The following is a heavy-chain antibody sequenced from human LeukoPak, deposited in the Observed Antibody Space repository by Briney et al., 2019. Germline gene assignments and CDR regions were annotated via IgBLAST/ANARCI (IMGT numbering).Heavy chain of an antibody. CDR1: GGSFSGFY. D-gene: IGHD3-22*01. CDR2: INHSGSN. J-gene: IGHJ4*02. CDR3: ARGRPYYYDSSGYYGY. Sequence: SETLSLTCAVYGGSFSGFYWSWIRQPPGKGLEWIGEINHSGSNNYNPSLKSRVTISVETSKNQFSLKLSSATAADTAVYYCARGRPYYYDSSGYYGYWGQGTLVTVSS. V-gene: IGHV4-34*01.